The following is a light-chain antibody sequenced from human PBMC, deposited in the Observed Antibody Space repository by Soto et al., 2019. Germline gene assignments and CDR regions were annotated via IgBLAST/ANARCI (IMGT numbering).Light chain of an antibody. CDR2: DAS. V-gene: IGKV3-11*01. J-gene: IGKJ4*01. Sequence: EMVLTQSPATLSLSPGERATLSCRASQSVSSYLAWYQQKPGQAPRLLIYDASNRATGIPARFSGSGSGTDFTLTIRSLEPEDFAVYYCQQRSNWLLTFGGGTKVEIK. CDR3: QQRSNWLLT. CDR1: QSVSSY.